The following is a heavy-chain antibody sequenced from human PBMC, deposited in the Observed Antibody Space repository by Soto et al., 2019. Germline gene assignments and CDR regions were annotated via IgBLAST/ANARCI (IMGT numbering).Heavy chain of an antibody. CDR1: GFTFRSST. CDR2: ISSNSRHK. V-gene: IGHV3-21*01. CDR3: AKGDGSDYGGNSKANFYYGMQV. Sequence: GGSLRLSCAASGFTFRSSTMNWVRQATGKRLEWVSSISSNSRHKYNADSVRGRFTISRDNAKKLLYLQMDSLRAEDTAVYYCAKGDGSDYGGNSKANFYYGMQVWHPETKV. D-gene: IGHD4-17*01. J-gene: IGHJ6*02.